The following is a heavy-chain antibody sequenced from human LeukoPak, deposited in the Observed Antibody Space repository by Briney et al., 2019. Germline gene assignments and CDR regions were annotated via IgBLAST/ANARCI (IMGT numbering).Heavy chain of an antibody. J-gene: IGHJ6*02. Sequence: PGGSLRLSCAASGFTFSSYSMSWVRQAPGKGLEWVSSISSSSSYIYYADSVKGRFTISRDNAKNSPYLQMNSLRAEDTAVYYCAREAVDIVVVPAAMDYYYYGMDVWGQGTTVTVSS. V-gene: IGHV3-21*01. CDR3: AREAVDIVVVPAAMDYYYYGMDV. CDR2: ISSSSSYI. D-gene: IGHD2-2*01. CDR1: GFTFSSYS.